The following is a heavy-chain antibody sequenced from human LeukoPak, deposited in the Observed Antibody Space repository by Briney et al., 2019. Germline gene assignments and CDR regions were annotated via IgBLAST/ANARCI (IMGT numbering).Heavy chain of an antibody. CDR3: AREPKYSGPYFDY. CDR1: GGTFSSYA. J-gene: IGHJ4*02. Sequence: ASVKVSCKASGGTFSSYAISWVRQAPGQGLEWMGGIIPIFGTANYAQKFQGRVTITADKSTSTAYMELSSLRSEDTAVYYCAREPKYSGPYFDYWGQGTLVTVSS. V-gene: IGHV1-69*06. D-gene: IGHD5-12*01. CDR2: IIPIFGTA.